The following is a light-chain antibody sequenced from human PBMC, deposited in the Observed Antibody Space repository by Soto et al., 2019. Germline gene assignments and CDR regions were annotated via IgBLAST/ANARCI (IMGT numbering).Light chain of an antibody. CDR2: DVS. CDR3: SSYTSSSTVV. CDR1: SSDVGGYNY. J-gene: IGLJ3*02. Sequence: QPVLTQPASVSGSPGQSITISCTGTSSDVGGYNYVSWYQQHPGKAPKLMIYDVSYRPSGVSNRFSGSKSGNTASLTISGLQADDEADYYCSSYTSSSTVVFGGGTKLTVL. V-gene: IGLV2-14*03.